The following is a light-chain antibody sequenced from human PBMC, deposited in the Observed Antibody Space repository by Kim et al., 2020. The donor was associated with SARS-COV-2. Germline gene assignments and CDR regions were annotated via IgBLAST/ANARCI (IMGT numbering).Light chain of an antibody. CDR2: GVS. CDR3: SSYTTSTAVV. CDR1: SSDVGGYTY. Sequence: GQSITTSSTGTSSDVGGYTYVSWYQHPPGKAPKPMIYGVSNRPSGVSNRFSGSKSGNTASLTISGLQAEDEADYYCSSYTTSTAVVFGGGTQLTVL. J-gene: IGLJ2*01. V-gene: IGLV2-14*03.